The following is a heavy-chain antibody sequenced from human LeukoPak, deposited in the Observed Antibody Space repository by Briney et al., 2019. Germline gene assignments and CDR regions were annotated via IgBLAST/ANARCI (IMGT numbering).Heavy chain of an antibody. CDR2: INPNSGGT. V-gene: IGHV1-2*02. Sequence: GASVKASCKASGYTFTVYFMHWVRQAPGQGLEWMGWINPNSGGTNYAQKFQGRVTMTRDTSISTAYMELSRLRSDDTAVYYCARELNYDSRGYYFDYWGQGTLVTVSS. J-gene: IGHJ4*02. CDR3: ARELNYDSRGYYFDY. D-gene: IGHD3-22*01. CDR1: GYTFTVYF.